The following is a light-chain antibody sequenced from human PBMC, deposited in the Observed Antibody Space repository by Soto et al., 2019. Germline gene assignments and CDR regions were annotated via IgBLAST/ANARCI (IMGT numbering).Light chain of an antibody. J-gene: IGLJ2*01. CDR2: ENN. Sequence: QSVLTQPPSVSAAPGQTVTISCSGSNSNIGNNYVSWYQQFPGTAPKLLIYENNKRPSGIPDRFSGSKSGTSATLGITGLQTGDEADYYCGTWDTSLSVSLFGGGTKVTVL. V-gene: IGLV1-51*02. CDR1: NSNIGNNY. CDR3: GTWDTSLSVSL.